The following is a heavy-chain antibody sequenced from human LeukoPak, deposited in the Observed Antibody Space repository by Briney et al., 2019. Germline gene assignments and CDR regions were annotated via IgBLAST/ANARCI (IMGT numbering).Heavy chain of an antibody. CDR2: IYSDGST. V-gene: IGHV3-53*01. CDR3: ASPGSYWSGYFDY. Sequence: GGSLRLSCAASGFTISSNYMSWVRQAPGKGLEWVSLIYSDGSTYYADSVRGRSTISRDNSKNTLYLQMNSLRVEDTALYYCASPGSYWSGYFDYWGQGTLVTVSS. J-gene: IGHJ4*02. CDR1: GFTISSNY. D-gene: IGHD2-15*01.